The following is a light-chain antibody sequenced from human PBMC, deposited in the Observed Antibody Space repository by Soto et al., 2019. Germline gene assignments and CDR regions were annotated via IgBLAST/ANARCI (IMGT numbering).Light chain of an antibody. CDR2: GAS. CDR3: QQYGSSPT. J-gene: IGKJ1*01. CDR1: QSVSSSY. Sequence: EIVLTQSPGTLSLSPGETATLSCRASQSVSSSYLAWYQQKPGQTPRLLIYGASNRATGIPDRFSGSGSGTDFTLTISRLEPEDFAVYYCQQYGSSPTFGQGTKVDIK. V-gene: IGKV3-20*01.